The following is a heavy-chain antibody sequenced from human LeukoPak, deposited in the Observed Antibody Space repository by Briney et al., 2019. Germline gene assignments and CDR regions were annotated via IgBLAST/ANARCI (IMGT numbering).Heavy chain of an antibody. V-gene: IGHV3-30-3*01. CDR1: GFTFSSYA. D-gene: IGHD3-10*01. CDR2: ISYDGSNK. Sequence: GGSLRLSCAASGFTFSSYAMHWVRQAPGKGLEWVAVISYDGSNKYYADSVKGRFTISRDNSKNTLYLQMNSLRAEDTAVYYCAREGRYYGSGSYYNFPYYFDYWGQGTLVTVSS. J-gene: IGHJ4*02. CDR3: AREGRYYGSGSYYNFPYYFDY.